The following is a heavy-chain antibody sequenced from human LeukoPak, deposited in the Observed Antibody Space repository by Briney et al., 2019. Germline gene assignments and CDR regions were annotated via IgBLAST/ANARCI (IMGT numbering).Heavy chain of an antibody. CDR2: IIPILGIA. Sequence: SVKVSCKASGGTFSSYAISWVRQAPGQGLEWMGRIIPILGIANYAQKFQGRVTITADKSTSTAYMELSSLRSEDTAVYYCAREDSSSNWFDPWGQGTLVTVSS. V-gene: IGHV1-69*04. J-gene: IGHJ5*02. CDR3: AREDSSSNWFDP. D-gene: IGHD6-6*01. CDR1: GGTFSSYA.